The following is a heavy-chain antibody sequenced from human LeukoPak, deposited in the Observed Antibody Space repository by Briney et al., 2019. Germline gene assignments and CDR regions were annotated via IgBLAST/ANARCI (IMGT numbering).Heavy chain of an antibody. CDR1: GFTFSDYY. Sequence: GGSLRLSCAASGFTFSDYYMSWIRQAPGKGLEWVSYISPSGSTIYYADSVKGRFTVSRDNAKNSLYLQMNSLKVEDTASYYCVKDISPGGADVWGQGTTVTVSS. D-gene: IGHD3-10*01. CDR2: ISPSGSTI. CDR3: VKDISPGGADV. J-gene: IGHJ6*02. V-gene: IGHV3-11*01.